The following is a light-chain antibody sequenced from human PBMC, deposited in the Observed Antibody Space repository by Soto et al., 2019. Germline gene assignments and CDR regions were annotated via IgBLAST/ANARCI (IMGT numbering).Light chain of an antibody. CDR1: QSVSSSY. CDR2: DAS. J-gene: IGKJ1*01. Sequence: EIVLTHSPATLSLSPGERATLSCRASQSVSSSYLAWYQQKPGQAPRLLIYDASIRATGIPARFSGSGSGADFTLTISSLEPEDFAVYYCQHRSNWWTFGPGTKVDIK. V-gene: IGKV3D-20*02. CDR3: QHRSNWWT.